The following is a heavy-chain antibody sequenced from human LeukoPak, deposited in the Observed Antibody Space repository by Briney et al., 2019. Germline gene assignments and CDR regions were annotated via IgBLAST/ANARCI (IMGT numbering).Heavy chain of an antibody. CDR2: ISDSGST. V-gene: IGHV4-59*01. CDR1: GGSINGYY. Sequence: PSETLSLTCTVSGGSINGYYWTWIRQPPGKGLEWIGYISDSGSTNHNPSLKSRVSMSVGSSNTDFSLRLNSVTAADTAVYYSAIVLPGRVTSHLFDHWGQGTLVTVSS. D-gene: IGHD3-10*01. CDR3: AIVLPGRVTSHLFDH. J-gene: IGHJ5*02.